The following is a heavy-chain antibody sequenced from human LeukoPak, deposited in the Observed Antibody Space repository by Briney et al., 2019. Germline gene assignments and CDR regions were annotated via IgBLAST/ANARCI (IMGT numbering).Heavy chain of an antibody. V-gene: IGHV1-3*01. Sequence: GPVKVSCKASGYTFTSYAMYWVRQAPGQRLEWMGWINAGNGNTKYSQKFQGRVTITRDTSASTAYMELSSLRSEDTVVYYCARVRGVKYDYFDYWGQGTLVTVSS. CDR2: INAGNGNT. CDR3: ARVRGVKYDYFDY. D-gene: IGHD3-10*01. CDR1: GYTFTSYA. J-gene: IGHJ4*02.